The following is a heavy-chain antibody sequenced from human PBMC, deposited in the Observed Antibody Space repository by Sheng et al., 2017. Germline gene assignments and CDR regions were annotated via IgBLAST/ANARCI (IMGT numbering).Heavy chain of an antibody. D-gene: IGHD1-26*01. CDR3: ARDHPSGSYFENAFDI. Sequence: EVQLVESGGGLVKPGGSLRLSCAASGFTFSSYSMNWVRQAPGKGLEWVSSISSSSSYIYYADSVKGRFTISRDNAKNSLYLQMNSLRAEDTAVYYCARDHPSGSYFENAFDIWGQGTMVTVSS. J-gene: IGHJ3*02. V-gene: IGHV3-21*01. CDR2: ISSSSSYI. CDR1: GFTFSSYS.